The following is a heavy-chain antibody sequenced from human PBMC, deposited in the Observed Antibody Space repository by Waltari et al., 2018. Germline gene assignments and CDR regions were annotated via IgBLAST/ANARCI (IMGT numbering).Heavy chain of an antibody. J-gene: IGHJ4*02. D-gene: IGHD6-6*01. CDR2: IRYDGSNK. Sequence: QVQLVESGGGVVQPGGSLRLSCAASGFTFSSSGMHWVRQAPGKGLEWVAFIRYDGSNKYYADSVKGRFTISRDNSKNTLYLQMNSLRAEDTAVYYCAKDDSIAARYLDYWGQGTLVTVSS. CDR1: GFTFSSSG. V-gene: IGHV3-30*02. CDR3: AKDDSIAARYLDY.